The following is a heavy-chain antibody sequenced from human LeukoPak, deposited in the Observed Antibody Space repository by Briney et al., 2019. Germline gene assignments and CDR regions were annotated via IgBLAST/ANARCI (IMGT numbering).Heavy chain of an antibody. CDR2: ISSNGGST. CDR1: GFTFSSYA. Sequence: GGSLRLSCAASGFTFSSYAMHWVRQAPGKGLEYVSAISSNGGSTYYANSVKGRFTISRDNSKNTLYLQMGSLRAEDMAVYYCARGRWLQSFDYWGQGTLVTVSS. J-gene: IGHJ4*02. CDR3: ARGRWLQSFDY. D-gene: IGHD5-24*01. V-gene: IGHV3-64*01.